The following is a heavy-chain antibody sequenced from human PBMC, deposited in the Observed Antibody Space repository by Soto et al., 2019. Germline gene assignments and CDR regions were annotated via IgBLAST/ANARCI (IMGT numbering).Heavy chain of an antibody. J-gene: IGHJ4*02. CDR2: ISGSGGST. Sequence: EVQLLESGGGLVQPGGSLRLSCAASGFTFINYAMSWVRQAPGKGLEWVSFISGSGGSTYYADSVKGRFTIPRDNSKNTLDLHINNLRADDTDIYDCAKLPQSDPSHSIFDNWGQGTLVTVSS. CDR3: AKLPQSDPSHSIFDN. CDR1: GFTFINYA. V-gene: IGHV3-23*01. D-gene: IGHD3-22*01.